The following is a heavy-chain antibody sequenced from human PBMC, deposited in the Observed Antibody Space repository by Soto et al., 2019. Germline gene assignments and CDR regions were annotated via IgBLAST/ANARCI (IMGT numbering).Heavy chain of an antibody. Sequence: SETLSLTCTVSGGSISSSSYYWGWIRQPPGKGLEWIGSIYYSGSTYYNPSLKSRVTISVDTSKNQFSLKLSSVTAADTAVYYCARLKIYDFWSGYVEYFDYRGQGTLVTVSS. CDR3: ARLKIYDFWSGYVEYFDY. J-gene: IGHJ4*02. CDR1: GGSISSSSYY. V-gene: IGHV4-39*01. D-gene: IGHD3-3*01. CDR2: IYYSGST.